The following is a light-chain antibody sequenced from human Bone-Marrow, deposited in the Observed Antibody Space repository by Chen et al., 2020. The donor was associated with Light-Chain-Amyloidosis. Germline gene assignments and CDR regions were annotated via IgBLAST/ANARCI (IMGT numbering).Light chain of an antibody. V-gene: IGLV2-23*02. CDR3: CSYAGDSTLL. Sequence: QSALTQPASVSGSPGQSITISCTGTSSNVGGLNLVSWYQQHPGKAPKLIFYEVTKRPSGVSNRFSAFKSGNTASLTISGLQTEDEAVYYCCSYAGDSTLLFGGGTKLTVL. CDR1: SSNVGGLNL. CDR2: EVT. J-gene: IGLJ2*01.